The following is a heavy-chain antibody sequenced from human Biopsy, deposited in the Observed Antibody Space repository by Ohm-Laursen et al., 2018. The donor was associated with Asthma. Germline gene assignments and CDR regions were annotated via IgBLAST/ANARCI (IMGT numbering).Heavy chain of an antibody. D-gene: IGHD5-12*01. V-gene: IGHV4-39*01. CDR3: ASPVNRAFGGYEWAAVFDY. CDR1: GASIRGSGSY. CDR2: THYSGST. Sequence: SETLSLTCTVSGASIRGSGSYWAWIRQAPGKGPEWIGTTHYSGSTFYKPSLRSRFTMSLDTSTNHFSLRLRSVTATDTAVYYCASPVNRAFGGYEWAAVFDYWGQGILVTVSS. J-gene: IGHJ4*02.